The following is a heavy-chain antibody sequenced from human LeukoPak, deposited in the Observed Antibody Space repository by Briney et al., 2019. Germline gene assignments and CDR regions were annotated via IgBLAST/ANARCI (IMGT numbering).Heavy chain of an antibody. CDR2: ISGSGGST. V-gene: IGHV3-23*01. CDR3: AKDPRAPGIRLYYFDY. J-gene: IGHJ4*02. D-gene: IGHD5-12*01. Sequence: GGSLRLSCAASGFTFSSYAMSWVRQAPGKGLGWVSAISGSGGSTYYADSVKGRFTISRDNSKNTLYLQMNSLRAEDTAVYYCAKDPRAPGIRLYYFDYWGQGTLVTVSS. CDR1: GFTFSSYA.